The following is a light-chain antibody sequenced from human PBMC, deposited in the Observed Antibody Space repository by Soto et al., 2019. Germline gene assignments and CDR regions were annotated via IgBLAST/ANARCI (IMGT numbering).Light chain of an antibody. V-gene: IGKV3-15*01. J-gene: IGKJ2*01. CDR2: GAS. CDR1: QSVSSN. CDR3: QQYNNWPPEYT. Sequence: EIVMTQSPATLSVSPGERATLSCRASQSVSSNLAWYQQKPGQAPRLLIYGASTRATGIPARFSGSGSGTAFTLTISRPQSEDFAVYYCQQYNNWPPEYTFGQGTKLEIK.